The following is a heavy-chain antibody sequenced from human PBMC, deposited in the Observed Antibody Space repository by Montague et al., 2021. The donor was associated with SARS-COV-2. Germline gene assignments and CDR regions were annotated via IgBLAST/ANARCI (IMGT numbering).Heavy chain of an antibody. CDR3: ARGPHSLRCRYNWFDP. V-gene: IGHV4-34*01. D-gene: IGHD2-15*01. CDR1: GGSISRYY. Sequence: SETLSLTCTVSGGSISRYYWSWIRQPPGKGLEWIGEINHSRSTNYNPSLKSRVTISVDTSKNQFSLKLSSVTAADTAVYYCARGPHSLRCRYNWFDPWGQGTLVTVSS. J-gene: IGHJ5*02. CDR2: INHSRST.